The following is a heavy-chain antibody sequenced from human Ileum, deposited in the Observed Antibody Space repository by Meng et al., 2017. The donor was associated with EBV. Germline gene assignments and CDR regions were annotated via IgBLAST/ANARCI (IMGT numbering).Heavy chain of an antibody. Sequence: QGPLQEPGPRLGEPSDTLDLPCAVSGYSISSTNWWGWIRQPPGKGLEWIGYIYYSGSTSYNPSLKSRVTMSVDTSKNQFSLNLNSVTAVDTAMYYCARNVPGTSAYYDWGQGTLVTVSS. CDR3: ARNVPGTSAYYD. CDR2: IYYSGST. D-gene: IGHD3-22*01. J-gene: IGHJ4*02. V-gene: IGHV4-28*01. CDR1: GYSISSTNW.